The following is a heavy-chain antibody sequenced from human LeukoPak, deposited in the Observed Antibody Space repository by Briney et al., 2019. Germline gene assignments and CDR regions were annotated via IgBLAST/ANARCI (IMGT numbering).Heavy chain of an antibody. CDR2: IRYDGSNK. D-gene: IGHD2-2*01. J-gene: IGHJ1*01. CDR3: AKDISIYCSSTSCYGAEYFQH. CDR1: GFTFSSYG. V-gene: IGHV3-30*02. Sequence: GGSLRLSCAASGFTFSSYGMHWVRQAPGKGLEWVAFIRYDGSNKYYADSVKGRFTISRDNSKKTLYLQMNSLRAEDTAVYYCAKDISIYCSSTSCYGAEYFQHWGQGTLVTVSS.